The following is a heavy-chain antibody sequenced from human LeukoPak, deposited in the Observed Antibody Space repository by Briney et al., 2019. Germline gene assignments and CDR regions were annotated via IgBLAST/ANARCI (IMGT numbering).Heavy chain of an antibody. CDR2: ISGSGGST. CDR1: GFTFTTYG. D-gene: IGHD2-8*02. V-gene: IGHV3-23*01. Sequence: PGGAVRLSCAASGFTFTTYGITWVRQAPGKGLEWVSTISGSGGSTYYADSVKGRFTISRDSSKNTLYLQMNSLRAEDTAIYYCAKLLVPTRLFDAFDIWGQGTMVTVSS. CDR3: AKLLVPTRLFDAFDI. J-gene: IGHJ3*02.